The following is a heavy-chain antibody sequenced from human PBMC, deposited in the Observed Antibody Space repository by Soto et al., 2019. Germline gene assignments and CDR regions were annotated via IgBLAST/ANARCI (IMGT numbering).Heavy chain of an antibody. Sequence: ETLSLTCTVSGGSVSSGSYYWSWIRQPPGKGLEWIGYIYYSGSTNYNPSLKSRVTISVDTSKNQFSLKLSSVTAADTAVYYCARDGAAADGMDVWGQGTTVTVSS. D-gene: IGHD6-13*01. V-gene: IGHV4-61*01. CDR1: GGSVSSGSYY. CDR3: ARDGAAADGMDV. J-gene: IGHJ6*02. CDR2: IYYSGST.